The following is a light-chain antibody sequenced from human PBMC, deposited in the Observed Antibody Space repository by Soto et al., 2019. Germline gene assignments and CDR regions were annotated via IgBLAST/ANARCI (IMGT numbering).Light chain of an antibody. CDR3: SSYTSSSTRV. CDR1: SSDVGGYNY. J-gene: IGLJ3*02. CDR2: EVS. V-gene: IGLV2-14*01. Sequence: QSVLTQPASVSGSPGQSITISCTGTSSDVGGYNYVSWYQQHPGKAPKLMIYEVSNGPSGVSNRFSGSKSGNTASLTISRLQAEDEADYYCSSYTSSSTRVFGGGTKLTVL.